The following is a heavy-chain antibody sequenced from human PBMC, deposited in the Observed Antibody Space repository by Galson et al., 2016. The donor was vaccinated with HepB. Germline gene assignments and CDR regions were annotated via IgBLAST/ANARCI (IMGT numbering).Heavy chain of an antibody. D-gene: IGHD3-3*01. J-gene: IGHJ4*02. CDR2: IWYDGSNK. CDR3: VKGEYGQRFLEWLAPFDY. V-gene: IGHV3-33*06. Sequence: SLRLSCAASGFTFSSYGMHWVRQAPGKGLEWVAIIWYDGSNKYYADSVKGRFTISRDNSKSTLCLQMNSPRVEDTAVYYCVKGEYGQRFLEWLAPFDYWGQGALVTVSS. CDR1: GFTFSSYG.